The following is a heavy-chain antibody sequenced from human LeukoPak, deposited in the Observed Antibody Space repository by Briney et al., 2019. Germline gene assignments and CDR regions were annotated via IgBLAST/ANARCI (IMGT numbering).Heavy chain of an antibody. CDR1: GGSISSGSYY. D-gene: IGHD3-3*01. V-gene: IGHV4-61*02. J-gene: IGHJ6*02. Sequence: PSQTLSLTCTVSGGSISSGSYYWSWIRPPAGKGLEWIGRIYTSGSTNYNPSLKSRVTISVDTSKNQFALKLSSVTAADTAVYYCARYYDFWSDVPLTNCYYGMDVWGQGTTVTVSS. CDR2: IYTSGST. CDR3: ARYYDFWSDVPLTNCYYGMDV.